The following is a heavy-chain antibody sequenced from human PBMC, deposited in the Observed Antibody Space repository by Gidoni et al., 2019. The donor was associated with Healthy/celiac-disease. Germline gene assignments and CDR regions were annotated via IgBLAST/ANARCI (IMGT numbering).Heavy chain of an antibody. CDR2: ISHDGSNK. D-gene: IGHD3-22*01. CDR3: AKEHRGYGLDY. V-gene: IGHV3-30*18. Sequence: QVQLVESGGGVVQPGRSPRLSCAASGFTFSSYGMHWVRQAPGKGLEWVAVISHDGSNKYYADSVKGRFTISRDNSKNTLYLQMNSLRAEDTAVYYCAKEHRGYGLDYWGQGTLVTVSS. CDR1: GFTFSSYG. J-gene: IGHJ4*02.